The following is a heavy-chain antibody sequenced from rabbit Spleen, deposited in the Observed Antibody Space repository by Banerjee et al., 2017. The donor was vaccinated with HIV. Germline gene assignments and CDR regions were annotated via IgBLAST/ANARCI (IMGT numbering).Heavy chain of an antibody. CDR1: GFSFTYGYV. Sequence: QEQLEESGGDLVKPEGSPTLTCTASGFSFTYGYVMSWVRQAPGKGLEWIASINSFTGRPVYAAWAKDRFTISKASWTTVTLQMTTLTAADTATYFCARGSATMTMVIIGYYLSLWGPGTLVTVS. CDR3: ARGSATMTMVIIGYYLSL. D-gene: IGHD2-1*01. CDR2: INSFTGRP. V-gene: IGHV1S45*01. J-gene: IGHJ4*01.